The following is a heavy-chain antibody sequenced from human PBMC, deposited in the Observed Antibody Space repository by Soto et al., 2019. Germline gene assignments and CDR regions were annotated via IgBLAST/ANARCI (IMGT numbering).Heavy chain of an antibody. V-gene: IGHV3-11*01. Sequence: GGSLRLSCAASGFTFSDYYMSWIRQAPGKGLEWVSYISSSGSTIYYADSVKGRFTISRDNAKNSLYLQMNSLRAEDTAVHYCATREYSGYDLEGPFDYWGQGTLVTVSS. CDR3: ATREYSGYDLEGPFDY. D-gene: IGHD5-12*01. CDR2: ISSSGSTI. CDR1: GFTFSDYY. J-gene: IGHJ4*02.